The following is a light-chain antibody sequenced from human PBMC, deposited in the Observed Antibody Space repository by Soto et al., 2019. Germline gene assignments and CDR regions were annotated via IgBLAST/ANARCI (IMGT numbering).Light chain of an antibody. CDR2: GAS. V-gene: IGKV1-39*01. Sequence: DIQMTQSPSSLSASVGDRITITCRASQTISNFLNWYHQRPGKAPKLLIFGASSLQSGVPSKFTGSGSGTDFTLTISDLQPEDFATYYCQQTYSTPYTFGQGTNLRSN. J-gene: IGKJ2*01. CDR3: QQTYSTPYT. CDR1: QTISNF.